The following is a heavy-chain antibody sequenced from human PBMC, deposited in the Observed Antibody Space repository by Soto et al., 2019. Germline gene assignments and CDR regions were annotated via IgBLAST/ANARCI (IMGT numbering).Heavy chain of an antibody. CDR3: ARDSSSLPYYYYGMDV. CDR1: GYSSSSGYD. V-gene: IGHV4-38-2*02. CDR2: IYHSGST. D-gene: IGHD6-13*01. Sequence: SEPLCLTCAVSGYSSSSGYDWGWIRQPPGKGLEWIGSIYHSGSTYYNPSLKSRVTISVDTSKNQFSLKLSSVTAADTAVYYCARDSSSLPYYYYGMDVWGQGTTVTVSS. J-gene: IGHJ6*02.